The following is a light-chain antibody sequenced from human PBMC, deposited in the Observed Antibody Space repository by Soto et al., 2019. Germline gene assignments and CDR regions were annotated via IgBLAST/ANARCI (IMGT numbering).Light chain of an antibody. Sequence: EIVLTQSPGTLSLSPGERATLSCRASQSVSSNYLAWYRRKHGQAPRLLIYGASNRATDIPGRFSGSGSGTDFTLTITRLEPEDFAVYYCQQYGSSPPTFGPGTRVEIK. CDR2: GAS. CDR3: QQYGSSPPT. CDR1: QSVSSNY. V-gene: IGKV3-20*01. J-gene: IGKJ1*01.